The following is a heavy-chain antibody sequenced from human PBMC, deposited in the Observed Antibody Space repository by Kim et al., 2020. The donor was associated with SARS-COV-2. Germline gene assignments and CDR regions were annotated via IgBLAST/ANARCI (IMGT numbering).Heavy chain of an antibody. CDR2: ISYDGSNK. CDR3: ARDLRGSGYYYYYYGMDV. CDR1: GFTFSSYA. D-gene: IGHD3-3*01. J-gene: IGHJ6*02. Sequence: GGSLRLSCAASGFTFSSYAMHWVRQAPGKGLEWVAVISYDGSNKYYADSVKGRFTISRDNSKNTLYLQMNSLRAEDTAVYYCARDLRGSGYYYYYYGMDVWGQGPPVSVSS. V-gene: IGHV3-30*04.